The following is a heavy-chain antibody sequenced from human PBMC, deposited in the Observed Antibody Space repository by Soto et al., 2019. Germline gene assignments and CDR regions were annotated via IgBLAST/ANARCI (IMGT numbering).Heavy chain of an antibody. CDR3: AGGGGLGYCSSTSCYGWGGGYYYYYGMDV. J-gene: IGHJ6*02. Sequence: QVQLVESGGGVVQPGRSLRLSCAASGFTFSSYGMHWVRQAPGKGLEWVAVIWYDGSNKYYADSVKGRFTISRDNSKNTVYLQMNSLRAEDAAVYYCAGGGGLGYCSSTSCYGWGGGYYYYYGMDVWGQGTTVTVSS. D-gene: IGHD2-2*01. CDR1: GFTFSSYG. CDR2: IWYDGSNK. V-gene: IGHV3-33*01.